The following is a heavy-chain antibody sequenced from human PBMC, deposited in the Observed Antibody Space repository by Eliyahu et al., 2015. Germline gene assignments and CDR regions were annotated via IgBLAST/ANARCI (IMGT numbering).Heavy chain of an antibody. V-gene: IGHV4-59*01. CDR3: ARDGYSSTWAGALDY. CDR2: ISNSGST. Sequence: WIGYISNSGSTKYNPSLKSRVTMSLDTSKSQISLRLTSVTAADTAVYYCARDGYSSTWAGALDYWGQGTLVTVSS. D-gene: IGHD6-13*01. J-gene: IGHJ4*02.